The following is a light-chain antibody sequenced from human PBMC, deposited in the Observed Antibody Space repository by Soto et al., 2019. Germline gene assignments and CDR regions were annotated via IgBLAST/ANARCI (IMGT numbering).Light chain of an antibody. CDR2: DVS. J-gene: IGLJ1*01. CDR3: SSYTSSSTPYV. Sequence: QCVLTHAASVSGAHRHGSRISCTGTSSDVGGYNYVSWYQQHPGKAPKLMIYDVSNRPSGVSNRFSGSKSGNTASLTISGLQAEDEADYYCSSYTSSSTPYVFGTGTKVTVL. CDR1: SSDVGGYNY. V-gene: IGLV2-14*01.